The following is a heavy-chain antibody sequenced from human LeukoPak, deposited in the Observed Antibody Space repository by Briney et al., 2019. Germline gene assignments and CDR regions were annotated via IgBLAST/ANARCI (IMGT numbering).Heavy chain of an antibody. V-gene: IGHV3-23*01. D-gene: IGHD5-24*01. Sequence: GGSLRLSCAASGFTFSSYAMSWVRQAPGKGLEWVSAISGSGGSTYYANSVKGRFTISRDNSKNTLCLQMNSLRAEDTAVYYCATTRDGYNSGGFFDYWGQGTLVTVSS. CDR2: ISGSGGST. CDR1: GFTFSSYA. J-gene: IGHJ4*02. CDR3: ATTRDGYNSGGFFDY.